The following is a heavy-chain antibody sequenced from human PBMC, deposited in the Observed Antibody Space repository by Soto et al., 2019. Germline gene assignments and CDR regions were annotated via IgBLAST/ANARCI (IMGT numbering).Heavy chain of an antibody. V-gene: IGHV1-8*01. CDR3: ARAGSQTDALDI. J-gene: IGHJ3*02. CDR2: MNPDTRNT. Sequence: QVQLVQSGAEVRKPGASLKVSCKASGYIFTNHDIHWVRQATGQGLEWMGWMNPDTRNTGYAKKHQGRVTMTNNTSINTAYMELSSLTSEDTAMYYCARAGSQTDALDIWGQGTMVTVSS. D-gene: IGHD1-26*01. CDR1: GYIFTNHD.